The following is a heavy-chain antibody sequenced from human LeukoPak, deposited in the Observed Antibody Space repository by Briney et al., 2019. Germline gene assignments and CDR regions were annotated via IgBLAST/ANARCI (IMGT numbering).Heavy chain of an antibody. CDR2: INHSGST. CDR3: ARGQYSSSPVFDF. D-gene: IGHD6-6*01. Sequence: GSLRLSCAASGFTFRSYSLNWVRQAPGKGLEWIGEINHSGSTKYNPSLKSRVTISEDTSKHQFSLKLSSVTAADTAVYYCARGQYSSSPVFDFWGQGALVTVSS. V-gene: IGHV4-34*01. J-gene: IGHJ4*02. CDR1: GFTFRSYS.